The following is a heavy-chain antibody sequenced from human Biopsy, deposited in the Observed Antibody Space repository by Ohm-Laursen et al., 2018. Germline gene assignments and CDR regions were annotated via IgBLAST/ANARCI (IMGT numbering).Heavy chain of an antibody. V-gene: IGHV1-69*06. D-gene: IGHD3-9*01. CDR1: GGTFTRYA. CDR3: ATKLTGYFHH. J-gene: IGHJ1*01. Sequence: SVNVSCKASGGTFTRYAMHWVRQAPGQGLERLGGNIPILGTGNYAQKFQDRVTVAADTSTSTATMELRSLRSDDTAVYYCATKLTGYFHHWGQGILVIVSS. CDR2: NIPILGTG.